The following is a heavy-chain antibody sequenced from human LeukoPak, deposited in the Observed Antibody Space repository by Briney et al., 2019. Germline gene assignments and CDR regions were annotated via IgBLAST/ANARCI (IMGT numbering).Heavy chain of an antibody. CDR3: ARTVRGAFDI. D-gene: IGHD3-10*01. CDR1: GGSISSYY. V-gene: IGHV4-59*01. J-gene: IGHJ3*02. CDR2: IYYSGST. Sequence: PETLSLTCTVSGGSISSYYWSWIRQPPGKGLEWIGYIYYSGSTNYNPSLKSRVTISVDTSKNQFSLKLSSVTAADTAVYYCARTVRGAFDIWGQGTMVTVSS.